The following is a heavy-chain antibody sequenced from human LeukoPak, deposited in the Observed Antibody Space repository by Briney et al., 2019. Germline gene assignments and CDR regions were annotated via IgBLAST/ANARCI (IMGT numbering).Heavy chain of an antibody. CDR3: ASTGRYFDPGYYYYMDV. CDR2: IYYSGST. CDR1: GGSISSYY. J-gene: IGHJ6*03. D-gene: IGHD3-9*01. Sequence: SETLSLTCTVSGGSISSYYWSWIRQPPGTGLEWIGYIYYSGSTNYNPSLKSRVTISVDTSKNQFSLKLSSVTAADTAVYYCASTGRYFDPGYYYYMDVWGKGTTVTVSS. V-gene: IGHV4-59*08.